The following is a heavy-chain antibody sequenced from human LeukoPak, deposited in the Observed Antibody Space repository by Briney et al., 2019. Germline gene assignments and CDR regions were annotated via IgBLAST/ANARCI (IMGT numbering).Heavy chain of an antibody. V-gene: IGHV3-66*01. D-gene: IGHD1-26*01. CDR1: GFTVSSNY. J-gene: IGHJ6*02. CDR2: IYSGGST. CDR3: ARGVGATTYYYYGMDV. Sequence: PGGSLRLSCAASGFTVSSNYMSWVRRAPGKGLEWVSVIYSGGSTYYADSVKGRFTISRDNSKNTLYLQMNSLRAEDTAVYYCARGVGATTYYYYGMDVWGQGTTVTVSS.